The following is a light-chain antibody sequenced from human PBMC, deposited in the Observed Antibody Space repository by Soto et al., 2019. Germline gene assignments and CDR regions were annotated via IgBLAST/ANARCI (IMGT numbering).Light chain of an antibody. CDR2: APT. V-gene: IGKV3-20*01. CDR1: QRITTNF. J-gene: IGKJ3*01. Sequence: EIVLTQSPATLSLSPGDGATLSCRASQRITTNFSAWYQQKPGQAPRLLVYAPTSSATDIPDRFRGSGSGTDFSLTISRLEPEDFVLYYCGYYGTSPKFIFGPGTKVDI. CDR3: GYYGTSPKFI.